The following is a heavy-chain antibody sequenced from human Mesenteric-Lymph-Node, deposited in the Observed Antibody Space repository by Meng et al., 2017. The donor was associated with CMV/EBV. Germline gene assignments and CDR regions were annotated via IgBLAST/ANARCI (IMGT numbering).Heavy chain of an antibody. CDR2: IYYNGNT. V-gene: IGHV4-61*01. CDR3: ARVGGNKSPLQH. CDR1: GDSVSSGSYY. Sequence: SETLSLTCTVSGDSVSSGSYYWSWIRQPPGKGLEWIGYIYYNGNTNYNPSLKSRVTISVDTSKNQFSLKLSSVTAADTAVYYCARVGGNKSPLQHWGQGTLVTVSS. J-gene: IGHJ1*01. D-gene: IGHD5-12*01.